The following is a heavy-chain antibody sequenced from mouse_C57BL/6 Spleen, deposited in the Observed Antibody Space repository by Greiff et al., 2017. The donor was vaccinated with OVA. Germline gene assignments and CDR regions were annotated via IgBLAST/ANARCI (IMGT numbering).Heavy chain of an antibody. CDR1: GFTFSDYY. J-gene: IGHJ2*01. CDR3: ARDGLRRPFDY. Sequence: EVHLVESEGGLVQPGSSMKLSCTASGFTFSDYYMAWVRQVPEKGLEWVANINYDGSSTYYLDSLKSRFIISRDNAKNILYLQMSSLKSEDTATYYCARDGLRRPFDYWGQGTTLTVSS. V-gene: IGHV5-16*01. D-gene: IGHD2-2*01. CDR2: INYDGSST.